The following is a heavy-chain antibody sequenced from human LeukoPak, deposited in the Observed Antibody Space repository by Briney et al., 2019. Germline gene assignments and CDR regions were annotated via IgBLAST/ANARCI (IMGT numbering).Heavy chain of an antibody. CDR3: AKIYCSSTSCKRRYYFDY. Sequence: GGSLRLSCAASGFTFSTYAMHWVRQAPGKGLEWVAMIWYNGKNKHYADSVKGRFTISRDNSKNTLYLQMNSLRAEDTAVYYCAKIYCSSTSCKRRYYFDYWGQGTLVTVSS. J-gene: IGHJ4*02. CDR2: IWYNGKNK. CDR1: GFTFSTYA. D-gene: IGHD2-2*01. V-gene: IGHV3-33*06.